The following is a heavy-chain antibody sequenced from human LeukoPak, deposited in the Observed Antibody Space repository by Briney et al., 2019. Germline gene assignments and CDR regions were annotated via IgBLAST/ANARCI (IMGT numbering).Heavy chain of an antibody. D-gene: IGHD3-10*01. CDR2: IWYDGSNK. J-gene: IGHJ4*02. Sequence: WGSLRLSCAASGFTFSSYGMHWVRQAPGKGLEWVAVIWYDGSNKYYADSVKGRSTISRDNSKNTLYLQMNSLRAEDTAVYYCARDESITMVRGVTGFDYWGQGTLVTVSS. CDR3: ARDESITMVRGVTGFDY. CDR1: GFTFSSYG. V-gene: IGHV3-33*01.